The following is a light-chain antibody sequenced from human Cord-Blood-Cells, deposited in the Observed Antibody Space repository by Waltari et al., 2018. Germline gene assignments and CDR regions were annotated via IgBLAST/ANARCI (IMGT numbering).Light chain of an antibody. Sequence: DIQMTQSPSSLSASVGDRVTITSRACQSISSHLNWYQQKPGKAPKLLIYAASSLQSGVPSRFSGSGSEADFTLTISSLQPEDFATYYCERRYSTPLTFGQGTKVEIK. CDR2: AAS. V-gene: IGKV1-39*01. CDR1: QSISSH. J-gene: IGKJ1*01. CDR3: ERRYSTPLT.